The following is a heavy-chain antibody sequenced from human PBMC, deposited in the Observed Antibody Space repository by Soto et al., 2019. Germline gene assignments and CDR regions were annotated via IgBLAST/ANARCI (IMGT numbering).Heavy chain of an antibody. CDR3: AKDKGKGKIVVVPAAFDI. CDR2: ISGSGGST. V-gene: IGHV3-23*01. CDR1: GFTFSSYA. D-gene: IGHD2-2*01. J-gene: IGHJ3*02. Sequence: GGSLRLSCAASGFTFSSYAMSWVRQAPGKGLEWVSAISGSGGSTYYADSVKGRFTISRDNSKNTLFLQMNSLRAEDTAVYYCAKDKGKGKIVVVPAAFDIWGQGTMVTVSS.